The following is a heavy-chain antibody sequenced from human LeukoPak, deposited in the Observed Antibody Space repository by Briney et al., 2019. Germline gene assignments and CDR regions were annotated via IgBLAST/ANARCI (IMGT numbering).Heavy chain of an antibody. Sequence: PGRSLRLSCAASGFTFSSYGMHWVRQAPGKGLEWVAVISHDGSNKYYADSVKGRFTISRDNSKNTLYLQMNSLRAEDTAVYYCAKDGGGYDYFDYWGQGTLVTVSS. CDR1: GFTFSSYG. CDR2: ISHDGSNK. D-gene: IGHD5-12*01. V-gene: IGHV3-30*18. CDR3: AKDGGGYDYFDY. J-gene: IGHJ4*02.